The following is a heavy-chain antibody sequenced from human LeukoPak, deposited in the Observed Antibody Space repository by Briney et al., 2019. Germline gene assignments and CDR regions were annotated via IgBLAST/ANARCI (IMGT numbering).Heavy chain of an antibody. CDR1: GYTFTGYY. J-gene: IGHJ5*02. Sequence: ASVKVSCKASGYTFTGYYMHWVRQAPGQGLEWMGIINPSGGSTSYAQKFQGRVTMTRDMSTSTVYMELSSLRSEDTAVYYCARDRKVSWLPEEGWFDPWGPGTLFTVSS. CDR2: INPSGGST. CDR3: ARDRKVSWLPEEGWFDP. V-gene: IGHV1-46*01. D-gene: IGHD5-12*01.